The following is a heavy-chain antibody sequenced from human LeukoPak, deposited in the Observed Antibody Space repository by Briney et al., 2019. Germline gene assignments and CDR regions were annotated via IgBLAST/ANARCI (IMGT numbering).Heavy chain of an antibody. CDR3: ARVSSGSYSD. Sequence: GGSLRLSCAASGFTFSSYAMGWVRQAPGKGLEWLSSINVSGGTTYYADSVKGRFSISRDNAKNSLYLQMNSLRVDDTAVYYCARVSSGSYSDWGQGTLVTVSS. CDR1: GFTFSSYA. V-gene: IGHV3-23*01. CDR2: INVSGGTT. J-gene: IGHJ4*02. D-gene: IGHD1-26*01.